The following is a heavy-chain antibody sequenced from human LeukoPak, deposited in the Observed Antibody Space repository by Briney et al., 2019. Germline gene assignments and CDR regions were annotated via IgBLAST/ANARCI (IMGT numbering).Heavy chain of an antibody. CDR2: ISGSDDST. V-gene: IGHV3-23*01. Sequence: GGSLRLSCAASGFTVTNYAMYWVRQAPGKGLEWVSAISGSDDSTYYADSVKGRFTISRDTSKNTLFLQMNSLRAEDTAVYYCAKWGDYDILTGYYDPDYWGQGTLVTVSS. CDR1: GFTVTNYA. D-gene: IGHD3-9*01. J-gene: IGHJ4*02. CDR3: AKWGDYDILTGYYDPDY.